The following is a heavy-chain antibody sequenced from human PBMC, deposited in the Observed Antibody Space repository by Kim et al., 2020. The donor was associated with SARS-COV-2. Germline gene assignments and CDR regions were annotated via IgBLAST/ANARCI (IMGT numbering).Heavy chain of an antibody. CDR3: ARDGKQWLVDY. V-gene: IGHV1-3*01. J-gene: IGHJ4*02. CDR2: T. Sequence: TKYSQKFQGRVTITRDTSASTAYMELSSLRSEDTAVYYCARDGKQWLVDYWGQGTLVTVSS. D-gene: IGHD6-19*01.